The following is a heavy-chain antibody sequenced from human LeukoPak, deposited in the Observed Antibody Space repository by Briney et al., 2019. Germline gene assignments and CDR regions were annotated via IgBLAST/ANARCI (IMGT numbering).Heavy chain of an antibody. CDR3: ARDPCSSINCPLRF. J-gene: IGHJ4*02. CDR2: INHSGRT. CDR1: GGSLSGSY. D-gene: IGHD2-2*01. V-gene: IGHV4-34*01. Sequence: SETLSLTCAVYGGSLSGSYCTWVRQSPGKGLEWIGEINHSGRTNFNPSLESRATISVDTSTNQFSLKLSSVTAADTAVYYCARDPCSSINCPLRFWGQGTLVTVFS.